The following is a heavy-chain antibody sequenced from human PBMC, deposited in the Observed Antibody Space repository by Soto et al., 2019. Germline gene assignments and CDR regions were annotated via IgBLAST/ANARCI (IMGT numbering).Heavy chain of an antibody. CDR2: IYYSGST. Sequence: PSETLSLTCTVSGGSISSSSYYWGWIRQPPGKGLEWIGSIYYSGSTYYNPSLKSRVTISVDTSKNQFSLKLSSVTAADTAVYYCARHTIAYYFDYWGQGTLVTVSS. J-gene: IGHJ4*02. D-gene: IGHD3-3*01. CDR1: GGSISSSSYY. V-gene: IGHV4-39*01. CDR3: ARHTIAYYFDY.